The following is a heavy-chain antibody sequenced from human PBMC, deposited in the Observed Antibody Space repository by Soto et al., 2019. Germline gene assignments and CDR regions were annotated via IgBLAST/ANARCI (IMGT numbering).Heavy chain of an antibody. V-gene: IGHV3-21*01. Sequence: GGSLRLSCAASGFTFSSYSMNWVRQAPGKGLEWVSSISSSSSYIYYADSVKGRFTISRDNAKNSLYLQMNSLRAEDTAVYYCARVGVVGATTRYFDYWGQGTLVTVSS. CDR1: GFTFSSYS. CDR2: ISSSSSYI. CDR3: ARVGVVGATTRYFDY. J-gene: IGHJ4*02. D-gene: IGHD1-26*01.